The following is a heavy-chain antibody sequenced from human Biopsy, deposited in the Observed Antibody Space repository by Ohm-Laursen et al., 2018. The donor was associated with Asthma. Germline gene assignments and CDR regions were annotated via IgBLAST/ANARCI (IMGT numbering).Heavy chain of an antibody. Sequence: SLRLSCAASGFTLGYYCMSWVRQVPGQGLEWVANIKHDGSEKNHVDSLKGRFTISRDNAKNLLFLQMNSLRAEDTAVYYCARTFHFWSPYHAEHYQLWGQGTLVTVSS. CDR1: GFTLGYYC. CDR2: IKHDGSEK. CDR3: ARTFHFWSPYHAEHYQL. D-gene: IGHD3-3*01. V-gene: IGHV3-7*01. J-gene: IGHJ1*01.